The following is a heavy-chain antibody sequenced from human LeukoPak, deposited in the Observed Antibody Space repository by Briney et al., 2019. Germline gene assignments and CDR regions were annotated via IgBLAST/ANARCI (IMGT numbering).Heavy chain of an antibody. D-gene: IGHD3-22*01. V-gene: IGHV4-59*01. J-gene: IGHJ3*02. Sequence: NPSETLSLTCTVSGGSISSYYWSWIRQPPGKGLKWIGYIYYSGSTNYNPSLKSRVTISVDTSKNQFSLKLSSVTAADTAVYYCATIPAYYYDSSGSVNDAFDIWGQGTMVTVSS. CDR3: ATIPAYYYDSSGSVNDAFDI. CDR2: IYYSGST. CDR1: GGSISSYY.